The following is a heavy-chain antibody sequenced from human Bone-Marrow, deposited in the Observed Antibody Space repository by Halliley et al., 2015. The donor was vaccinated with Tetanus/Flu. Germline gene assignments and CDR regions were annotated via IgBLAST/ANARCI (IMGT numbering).Heavy chain of an antibody. CDR2: IYPGDSDA. V-gene: IGHV5-51*01. D-gene: IGHD3-16*02. Sequence: VQLVQSGAEVKKPGESLKISCKASGYTFTNYWIDWVRQMPGKGLEWMGIIYPGDSDARYSPSFESQITISADNSIGTAYLQLHSLKASDTAMYYCARHGDDSGSYLYYFYGMDVWGQGTTVTVSS. CDR1: GYTFTNYW. J-gene: IGHJ6*02. CDR3: ARHGDDSGSYLYYFYGMDV.